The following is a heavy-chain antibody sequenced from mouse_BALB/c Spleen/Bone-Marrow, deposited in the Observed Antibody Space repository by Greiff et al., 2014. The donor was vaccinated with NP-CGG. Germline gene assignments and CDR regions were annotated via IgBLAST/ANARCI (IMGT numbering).Heavy chain of an antibody. J-gene: IGHJ3*01. CDR1: GYTFTNYW. V-gene: IGHV1-7*01. Sequence: VQLQQSGAELAKPGASVKMSCKASGYTFTNYWMHWVKQRPGQGLEWIGYINPSTGYTEYNQKFKDKATLTADKSSSTAYMQLSSLTSEDSAAYYCARRDGSSYSFVHWGQGTLVTVSA. CDR2: INPSTGYT. CDR3: ARRDGSSYSFVH. D-gene: IGHD1-1*01.